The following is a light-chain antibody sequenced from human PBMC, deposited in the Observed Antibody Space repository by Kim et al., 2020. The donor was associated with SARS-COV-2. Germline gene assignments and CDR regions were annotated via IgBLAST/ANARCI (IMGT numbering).Light chain of an antibody. CDR2: LNSDGSH. Sequence: GASVKLTSTLSSGNSSYASAWQQQQPEKGPRYLMKLNSDGSHSKGDGSPDRFSGSSSGAERYLTITSRQSEDEADYYCQTWGTGIGFGGGTQLTVL. CDR3: QTWGTGIG. V-gene: IGLV4-69*01. J-gene: IGLJ3*02. CDR1: SGNSSYA.